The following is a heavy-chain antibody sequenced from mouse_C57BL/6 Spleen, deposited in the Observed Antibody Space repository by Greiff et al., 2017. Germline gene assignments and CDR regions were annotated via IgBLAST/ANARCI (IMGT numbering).Heavy chain of an antibody. V-gene: IGHV1-59*01. CDR1: GYTFTSYW. CDR3: ARAIYDGSMDY. CDR2: IDPSDSYT. Sequence: VKLLQPGAELVRPGPSVKLSCKASGYTFTSYWMHWVKQRPGQGLEWIGVIDPSDSYTNYNQKFKGKATLTVDTSSSTAYMQLSSLTSEDSAVYYCARAIYDGSMDYWGQGTSVTVSS. D-gene: IGHD2-3*01. J-gene: IGHJ4*01.